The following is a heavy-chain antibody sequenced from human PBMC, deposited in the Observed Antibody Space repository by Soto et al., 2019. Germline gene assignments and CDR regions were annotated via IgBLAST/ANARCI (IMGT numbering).Heavy chain of an antibody. Sequence: QLQLQESGPGLVEPSETLSLTCTVSGGSISSSGYYWGWIRQPPGKGLEWIGTIHYSGSAYYNPSLKSRATIAVDTSNNQFSLNVNSVTAADTAVYYCASSSSWHIIDYWGQGTLVIVSS. J-gene: IGHJ4*02. D-gene: IGHD6-13*01. CDR3: ASSSSWHIIDY. V-gene: IGHV4-39*01. CDR1: GGSISSSGYY. CDR2: IHYSGSA.